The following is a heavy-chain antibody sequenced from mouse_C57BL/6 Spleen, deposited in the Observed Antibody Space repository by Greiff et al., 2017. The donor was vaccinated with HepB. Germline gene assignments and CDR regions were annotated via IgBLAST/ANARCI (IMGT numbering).Heavy chain of an antibody. J-gene: IGHJ2*01. CDR3: ARWGYYGSSYGYYFDY. CDR1: GYTFTSYW. V-gene: IGHV1-61*01. D-gene: IGHD1-1*01. Sequence: QVQLQQPGAELVRPGSSVKLSCKASGYTFTSYWMDWVKQRPGQGLEWIGNIYPSDSETHYNQKFKDKATLTVDKSSSTAYMQLSSLTSEDSAVYYCARWGYYGSSYGYYFDYWGQGTTLTVSS. CDR2: IYPSDSET.